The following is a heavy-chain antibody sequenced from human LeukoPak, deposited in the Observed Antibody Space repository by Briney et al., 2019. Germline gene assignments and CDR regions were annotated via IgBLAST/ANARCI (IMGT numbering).Heavy chain of an antibody. CDR1: GFTFSSYA. CDR2: IRYEGSNK. J-gene: IGHJ4*02. V-gene: IGHV3-30*02. Sequence: GGSLRLSCAASGFTFSSYAMHWVRQAPGKGLEWVAFIRYEGSNKYYADSVKGRFTISRDNSKNTLYLQMSSLRAEDTAVYYCAKVGGLFHHFDYWGQGTLVTVSS. D-gene: IGHD3-16*01. CDR3: AKVGGLFHHFDY.